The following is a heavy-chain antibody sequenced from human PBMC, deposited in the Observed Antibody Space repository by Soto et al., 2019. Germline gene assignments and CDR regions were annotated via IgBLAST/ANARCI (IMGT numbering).Heavy chain of an antibody. V-gene: IGHV3-30*04. CDR1: GFTFTAFA. D-gene: IGHD3-9*01. Sequence: GGSLRLSCAVSGFTFTAFAIHWVRQAPGKGLEWVAVISYDGRDSHYADSVKGRLTISRDNSKNTVFLQINSLTTEDTAVYYCAKDRYFDSYHFDYWGQGNRVTVSS. CDR2: ISYDGRDS. CDR3: AKDRYFDSYHFDY. J-gene: IGHJ4*02.